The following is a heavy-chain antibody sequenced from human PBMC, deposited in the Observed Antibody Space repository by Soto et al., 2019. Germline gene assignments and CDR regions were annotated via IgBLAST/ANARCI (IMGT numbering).Heavy chain of an antibody. CDR2: IYYSGRT. CDR3: AECTSDLTVNFGVFID. V-gene: IGHV4-39*01. J-gene: IGHJ4*02. Sequence: QLQLQESGPGLVKPSETLSLTCTVSGGSISSSSYYWGWIRQPPGKGLEWIGSIYYSGRTYYNPYHKSLVTTSVDTSKKQFSLKLSSVTAAYTAVYYCAECTSDLTVNFGVFIDLGQGTLVTVSS. CDR1: GGSISSSSYY. D-gene: IGHD3-3*01.